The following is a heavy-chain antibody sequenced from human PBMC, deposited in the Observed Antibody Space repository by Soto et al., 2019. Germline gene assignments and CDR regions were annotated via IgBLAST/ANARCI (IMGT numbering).Heavy chain of an antibody. CDR1: GYTFTSYG. D-gene: IGHD2-15*01. CDR3: AREFPPAGYCSGGSCYRWFDP. V-gene: IGHV1-18*01. CDR2: ISAYNGNT. J-gene: IGHJ5*02. Sequence: ASVKVSCKASGYTFTSYGISWVRQAPGQGLEWMGWISAYNGNTNYAQKLQGRVTMTTDTSTSTAYMELRSLRSDDTAVYYCAREFPPAGYCSGGSCYRWFDPWGQGTLVTVSS.